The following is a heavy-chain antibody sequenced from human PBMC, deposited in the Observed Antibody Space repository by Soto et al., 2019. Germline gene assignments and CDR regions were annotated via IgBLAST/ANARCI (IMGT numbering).Heavy chain of an antibody. D-gene: IGHD3-16*01. J-gene: IGHJ4*02. V-gene: IGHV3-53*01. CDR2: IHGGGST. CDR1: GFSVSKNH. Sequence: VQLVESGGGLIQPGGSLRLSCAASGFSVSKNHMTWVRQAAGKGLEWVSLIHGGGSTYYADSVKGRFTISRDNSKNTLYLQMDSLRAEDTAIYYCAGRLTTAASLDYWGQGTLVTVSS. CDR3: AGRLTTAASLDY.